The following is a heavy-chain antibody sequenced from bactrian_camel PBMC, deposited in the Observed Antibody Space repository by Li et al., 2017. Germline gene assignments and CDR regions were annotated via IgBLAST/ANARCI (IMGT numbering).Heavy chain of an antibody. CDR1: GYTYNSYC. CDR2: IDSDGST. V-gene: IGHV3S9*01. J-gene: IGHJ4*01. Sequence: VQLVESGGGSVQAGGSLTLSCAASGYTYNSYCMGWSRQAPGKERERVARIDSDGSTKYTDSVKGRFTISRDNAKNAINLELNSLKIEDTAMYYCVRDRGLAVPAGSFDYWAQGTQVTVSS. D-gene: IGHD6*01. CDR3: VRDRGLAVPAGSFDY.